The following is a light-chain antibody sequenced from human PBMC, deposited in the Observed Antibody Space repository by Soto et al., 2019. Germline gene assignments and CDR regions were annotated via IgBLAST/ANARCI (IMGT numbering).Light chain of an antibody. Sequence: DIQLTQSPSFLSASVGDRVSITCRASQDVSDYLAWFQQSPGKAPRLLIYGASTLRSGVPSRFSGSGSRTRFTLTISTLQPEDFATYCCQQLTPYPRKITFGQGTRLDIK. J-gene: IGKJ5*01. V-gene: IGKV1-9*01. CDR1: QDVSDY. CDR2: GAS. CDR3: QQLTPYPRKIT.